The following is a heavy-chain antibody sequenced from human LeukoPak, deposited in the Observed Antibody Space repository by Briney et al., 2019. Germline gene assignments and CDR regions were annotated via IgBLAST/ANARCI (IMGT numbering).Heavy chain of an antibody. D-gene: IGHD6-13*01. CDR3: ARALGSSWDSSLDS. Sequence: AGESLRLSCAASGFTFSNYAMHWVRQAPGKGLEWVALISYDGSVEKSAASVKGRFTISRDNSKNTLYLQMNSLRIEDTAVYYCARALGSSWDSSLDSWGQGTLVPVSS. V-gene: IGHV3-30*04. CDR2: ISYDGSVE. CDR1: GFTFSNYA. J-gene: IGHJ4*02.